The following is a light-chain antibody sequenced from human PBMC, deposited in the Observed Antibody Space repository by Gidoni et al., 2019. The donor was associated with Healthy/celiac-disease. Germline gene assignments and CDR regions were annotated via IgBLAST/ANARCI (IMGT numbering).Light chain of an antibody. CDR3: QQYYSTPLT. J-gene: IGKJ4*01. Sequence: DIVMTQSPDSLAVSLGERATINCKSSQSVLYRSNNKNYLAWYQQKPGQPPKLLIYWSSTRESGVPDLCSGSGSGTDSTLTSSSLQAEDVAVYYCQQYYSTPLTFGGGTKVEIK. CDR2: WSS. CDR1: QSVLYRSNNKNY. V-gene: IGKV4-1*01.